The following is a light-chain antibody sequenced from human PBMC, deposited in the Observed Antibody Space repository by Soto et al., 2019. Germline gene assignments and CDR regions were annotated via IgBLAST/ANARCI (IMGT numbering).Light chain of an antibody. CDR2: GAS. J-gene: IGKJ2*01. CDR3: QQYASSPYT. Sequence: EIVLTQSPGTLSLSPGERATLSCRASQSVSSSYLAWYQQTPGQAPRLLIYGASSRATGIPDRFSGSGSGTDFTLTSSRLEPEDFAVYYCQQYASSPYTFGQGTKLEIK. V-gene: IGKV3-20*01. CDR1: QSVSSSY.